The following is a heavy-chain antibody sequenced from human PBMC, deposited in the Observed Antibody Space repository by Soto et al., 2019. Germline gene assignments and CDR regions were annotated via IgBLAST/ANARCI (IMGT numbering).Heavy chain of an antibody. Sequence: PGGSLRLSCAASGFTFSNYAMSWVRQAPGKGLEWVSLVSATAGTTYYADSVKGRFTISRDNSKNTLYLQMNSLRAEDTAVYYCAKGAYSYGYWQPPPDYWGQGTLVTVSS. CDR3: AKGAYSYGYWQPPPDY. J-gene: IGHJ4*02. CDR2: VSATAGTT. CDR1: GFTFSNYA. D-gene: IGHD5-18*01. V-gene: IGHV3-23*01.